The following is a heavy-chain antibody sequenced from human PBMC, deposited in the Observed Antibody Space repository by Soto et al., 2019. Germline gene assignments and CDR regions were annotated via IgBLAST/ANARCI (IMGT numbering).Heavy chain of an antibody. V-gene: IGHV5-51*01. CDR3: ARGSPYDY. J-gene: IGHJ4*02. CDR1: GYYFVSYW. Sequence: PVESLKISCHGSGYYFVSYWIAWVRQMPGKGLEWMGIIYPGDSETRYSPSFQGQVTISADKSISTAYLQWSSLKASDTAMYFCARGSPYDYWGQGTPVTVSS. CDR2: IYPGDSET.